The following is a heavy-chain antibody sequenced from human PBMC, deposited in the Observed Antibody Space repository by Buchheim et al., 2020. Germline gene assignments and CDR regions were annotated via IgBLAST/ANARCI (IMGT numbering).Heavy chain of an antibody. D-gene: IGHD5-18*01. CDR1: GYSFTSYW. Sequence: EVQLVQSGAEVKMPGESLRISCKGSGYSFTSYWISWVRQMPGRGLEWMGRIDPSDSYSNYSPSFQGHVIILVDKSISTAYLQWSSLKAADTAMYYCARGAHSNGRPIDYWGQGTL. CDR2: IDPSDSYS. CDR3: ARGAHSNGRPIDY. V-gene: IGHV5-10-1*01. J-gene: IGHJ4*02.